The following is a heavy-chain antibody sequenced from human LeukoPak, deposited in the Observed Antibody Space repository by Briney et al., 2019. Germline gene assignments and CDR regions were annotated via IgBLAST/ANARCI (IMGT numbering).Heavy chain of an antibody. Sequence: GGSLRLSRAVSGFTFCAYVISWVRQPPGKGLGWVTGISGRGDATWYAVSVKGRFTISRDNSKNTVNVQMNSLRPEDRAVYYCAKCSGSSCYASGAFDNWGQGTLVTVSS. D-gene: IGHD2-15*01. V-gene: IGHV3-23*01. CDR1: GFTFCAYV. J-gene: IGHJ4*02. CDR2: ISGRGDAT. CDR3: AKCSGSSCYASGAFDN.